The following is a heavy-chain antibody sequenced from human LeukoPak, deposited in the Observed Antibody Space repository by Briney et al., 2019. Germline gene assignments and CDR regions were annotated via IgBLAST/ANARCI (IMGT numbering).Heavy chain of an antibody. V-gene: IGHV3-53*01. J-gene: IGHJ4*02. Sequence: PGGSLRLSCAASGFTVSTNFMSWVRQAPGKGLEWVSLIFSGGNTYYADSVKGRFTISRDNSRNTLYLQMNSLRAEDTAVYYCARAAVVGGYYFAYWGQGTLVTVSS. CDR2: IFSGGNT. CDR1: GFTVSTNF. CDR3: ARAAVVGGYYFAY. D-gene: IGHD3-10*01.